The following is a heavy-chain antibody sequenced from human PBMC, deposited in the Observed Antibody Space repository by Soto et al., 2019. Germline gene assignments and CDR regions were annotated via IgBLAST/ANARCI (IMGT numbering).Heavy chain of an antibody. CDR3: ARYYDFWSGYYFDY. CDR1: GGSFSGYY. D-gene: IGHD3-3*01. V-gene: IGHV4-34*01. Sequence: TSETLSLTCAVYGGSFSGYYWSWIRQPPGKGLEWIGEINHSGSTNCNPSLKSRVTISVDTSKNQFSLKLSSVTAADTAVYYCARYYDFWSGYYFDYWGQGTLVTVSS. J-gene: IGHJ4*02. CDR2: INHSGST.